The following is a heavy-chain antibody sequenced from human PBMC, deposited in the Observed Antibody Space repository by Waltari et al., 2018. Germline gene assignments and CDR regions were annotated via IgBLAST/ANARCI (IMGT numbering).Heavy chain of an antibody. J-gene: IGHJ5*02. CDR3: ARQTFYDFWSGYYSGGWFDP. Sequence: QVQLQESGPGLVKPSETLSLTCTVSGGSISSYYWSWIRQPPGKGLEWIGYIYYSGSTNYTPSLKCRVTISVDTSKNPFSLKLSSVTAADTAVYYCARQTFYDFWSGYYSGGWFDPWGQGTLVTVSS. D-gene: IGHD3-3*01. CDR1: GGSISSYY. V-gene: IGHV4-59*01. CDR2: IYYSGST.